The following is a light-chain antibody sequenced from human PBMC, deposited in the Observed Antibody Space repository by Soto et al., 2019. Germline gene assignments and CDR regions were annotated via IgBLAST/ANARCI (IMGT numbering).Light chain of an antibody. V-gene: IGKV3-15*01. CDR2: GAS. CDR1: QSVSSD. Sequence: EIVMTQSPATLSVSPGERATLSCRASQSVSSDLAWYQQKRGQAPRLLIYGASTRATGILARFSGSGSGTELTLTISRLQSEDFAVYYCQQYDNWPYTFGPGTKVDIK. CDR3: QQYDNWPYT. J-gene: IGKJ3*01.